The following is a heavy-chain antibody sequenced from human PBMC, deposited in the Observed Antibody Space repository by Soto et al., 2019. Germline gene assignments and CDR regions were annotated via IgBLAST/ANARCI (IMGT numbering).Heavy chain of an antibody. CDR2: ISWNSNTI. V-gene: IGHV3-9*01. CDR1: GFTFDNYP. Sequence: GGSLRLAGAASGFTFDNYPMHWVRQAPGKGLEWVSGISWNSNTIAYADSVKGRFTISRDHAKKSLYLQMNSLRAEDTAFYYCAKDTGPNWGQGTLVTVYS. CDR3: AKDTGPN. J-gene: IGHJ4*02.